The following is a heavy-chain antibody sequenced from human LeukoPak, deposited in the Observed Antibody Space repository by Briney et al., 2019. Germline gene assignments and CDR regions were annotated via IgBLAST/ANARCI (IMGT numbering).Heavy chain of an antibody. D-gene: IGHD3-22*01. CDR1: GFTFSSFG. Sequence: QPGGSLRLSCEASGFTFSSFGLHWVRQAPGKGLEWVAFIGYIESNIHYADSVKGRFTISRDNAENTVYLQMNSLRAEDTAVYYCAKDRKYDSSGYYSDAFDIWGQGTMVTVSS. CDR2: IGYIESNI. V-gene: IGHV3-30*02. CDR3: AKDRKYDSSGYYSDAFDI. J-gene: IGHJ3*02.